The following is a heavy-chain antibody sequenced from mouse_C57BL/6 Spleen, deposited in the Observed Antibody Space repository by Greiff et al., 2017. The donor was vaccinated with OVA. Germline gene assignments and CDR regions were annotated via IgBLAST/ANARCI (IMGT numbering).Heavy chain of an antibody. CDR2: IYPGDGDT. CDR3: ARVPSKGYFDY. J-gene: IGHJ2*01. Sequence: VQLQQSGPELVKPGASVKISCKASGYAFSSSWMNWVKQRPGKGLEWIGRIYPGDGDTNYNGKFKGKATLTADKSSSTAYMQRSSLTSEDSAVYFCARVPSKGYFDYWGQGTTLTVSS. CDR1: GYAFSSSW. V-gene: IGHV1-82*01.